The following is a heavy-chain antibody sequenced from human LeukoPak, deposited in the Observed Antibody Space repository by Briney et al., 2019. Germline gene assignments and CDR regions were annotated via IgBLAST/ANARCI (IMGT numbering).Heavy chain of an antibody. D-gene: IGHD5-18*01. J-gene: IGHJ4*02. Sequence: GGSLRLSCAASGFTFSSYGMHWVRQAPGKGLEGGAVISYDGSNKYYADSVKGRFTISRDNSKNTLYLRMNSLRAEDTAVYYCAKGGTAMVFIYWGQGTLVTVSS. CDR1: GFTFSSYG. CDR2: ISYDGSNK. V-gene: IGHV3-30*18. CDR3: AKGGTAMVFIY.